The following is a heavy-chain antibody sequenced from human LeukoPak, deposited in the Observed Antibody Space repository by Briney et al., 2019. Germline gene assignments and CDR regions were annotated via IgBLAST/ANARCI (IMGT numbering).Heavy chain of an antibody. D-gene: IGHD1/OR15-1a*01. CDR1: GGSISSGTYY. J-gene: IGHJ4*02. Sequence: SQTLSLTCTVSGGSISSGTYYWSWIRQPAGKGLEWIGYIYYNGHTDYNPSLRSRVTISVHTSKNQFSLKLSSVTAADTAVYYCARDRHWTNDWVFDYWGQGTLVTVSS. CDR2: IYYNGHT. CDR3: ARDRHWTNDWVFDY. V-gene: IGHV4-61*10.